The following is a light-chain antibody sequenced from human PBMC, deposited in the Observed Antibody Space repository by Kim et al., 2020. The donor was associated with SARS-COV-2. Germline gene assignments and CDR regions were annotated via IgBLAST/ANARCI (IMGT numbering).Light chain of an antibody. Sequence: DIQMTQSPSSLSASVGDRVTITCRASQSISTYLNWYQQRPGKVPKLLIFAASSLQSGVPSRFSGFGSGTDFTLTISSLQPEDFATYYCQQYYRNLYTFGQGTKLEI. CDR2: AAS. CDR3: QQYYRNLYT. CDR1: QSISTY. J-gene: IGKJ2*01. V-gene: IGKV1-39*01.